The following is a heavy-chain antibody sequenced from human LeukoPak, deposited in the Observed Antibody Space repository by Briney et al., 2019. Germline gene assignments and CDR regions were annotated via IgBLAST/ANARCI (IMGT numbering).Heavy chain of an antibody. CDR3: ARTRLRGSDWDAFDI. D-gene: IGHD4-17*01. CDR1: GFTFSSHW. V-gene: IGHV3-74*01. CDR2: INSDGSIT. J-gene: IGHJ3*02. Sequence: GGSLRLSCAASGFTFSSHWMHWVRQGPGKGLVWVSRINSDGSITNYADSVKGRFTISRDNAKNSLYLQMNSLRAEDTALYYCARTRLRGSDWDAFDIWGQGTMVTVSS.